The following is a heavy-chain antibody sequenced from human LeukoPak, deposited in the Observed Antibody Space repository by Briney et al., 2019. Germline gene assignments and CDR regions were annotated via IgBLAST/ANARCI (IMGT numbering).Heavy chain of an antibody. CDR1: GFTFSSYA. V-gene: IGHV3-23*01. J-gene: IGHJ4*02. D-gene: IGHD5-12*01. CDR3: TKEMLQGATTTNPDY. CDR2: IGSSGANI. Sequence: PGGSLRLSCAAYGFTFSSYAMSWVRQAPGKGLEWVSSIGSSGANIYYADSVKGRFTISRDNSKNSLYLQMNSLRAEDTDVYYCTKEMLQGATTTNPDYWGQGTLVTVSS.